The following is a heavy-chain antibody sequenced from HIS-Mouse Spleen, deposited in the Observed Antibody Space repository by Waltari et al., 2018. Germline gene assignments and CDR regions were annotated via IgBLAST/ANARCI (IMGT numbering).Heavy chain of an antibody. V-gene: IGHV4-34*01. CDR1: GGSFSGYY. CDR3: ARGRGAFDI. CDR2: INHSGST. D-gene: IGHD3-10*01. J-gene: IGHJ3*02. Sequence: QVQLQQWGAGLLKPSETLSLTCAVYGGSFSGYYWSWIRQPPGKGREWIGEINHSGSTNYNPSIKSRVTISVDTSKNQFSLKLSSVTAADTAVYYCARGRGAFDIWGQGTMVTVSS.